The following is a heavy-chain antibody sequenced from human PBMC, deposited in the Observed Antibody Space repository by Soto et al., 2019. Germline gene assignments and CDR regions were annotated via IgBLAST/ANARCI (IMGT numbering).Heavy chain of an antibody. CDR1: GGSFSGYY. CDR3: ARGRISYGDFDY. Sequence: SETLSLTCAVYGGSFSGYYWSWIRQPPGKGLEWIGEINHSGSTNYNPSLKSRVTISVDTSKNQFSLKLSSVTAADTAVYYCARGRISYGDFDYWGQGTLVTVS. CDR2: INHSGST. D-gene: IGHD5-18*01. V-gene: IGHV4-34*01. J-gene: IGHJ4*02.